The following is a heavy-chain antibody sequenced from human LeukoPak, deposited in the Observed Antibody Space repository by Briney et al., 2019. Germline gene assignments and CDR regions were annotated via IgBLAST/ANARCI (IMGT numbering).Heavy chain of an antibody. CDR1: GYTFTGYY. CDR2: INPNSGGT. Sequence: ASVKVSCKASGYTFTGYYMHWVRQAPGQGLEWMGWINPNSGGTNYAQKFQGRVTMTRDTSTSTAYMELSRLRSDDTAVYYCARVDSSGWYTSDYWGQGTLVTVSS. J-gene: IGHJ4*02. CDR3: ARVDSSGWYTSDY. V-gene: IGHV1-2*02. D-gene: IGHD6-19*01.